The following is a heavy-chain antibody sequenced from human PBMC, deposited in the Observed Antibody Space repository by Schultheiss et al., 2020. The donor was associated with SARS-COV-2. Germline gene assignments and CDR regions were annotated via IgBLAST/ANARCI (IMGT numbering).Heavy chain of an antibody. Sequence: GESLKISCVTSGFTFSTYAMSWVRQAPGKGLEWVSAISGSGSGGSTYYADSVKGRFTISRDNAKNSLDLQMNSLRVDDTAVYYCVKEGEEMGTSWGQGTLVTVSS. CDR3: VKEGEEMGTS. CDR1: GFTFSTYA. J-gene: IGHJ4*02. D-gene: IGHD1-1*01. CDR2: ISGSGSGGST. V-gene: IGHV3-23*01.